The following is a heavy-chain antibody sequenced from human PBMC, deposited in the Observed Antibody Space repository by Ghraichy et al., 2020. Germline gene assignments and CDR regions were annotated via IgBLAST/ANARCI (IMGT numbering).Heavy chain of an antibody. J-gene: IGHJ3*02. Sequence: SEPLSLTCSVSGGSISSSNYFWGWIRQPPGKGLEYIGRIFYTGSTYYKPSLKSRVTISVDTSKNNFSLKLNSVTAADTAVYYCARLMIAFGGVITATHGIDIWGRGTMVTVSS. CDR2: IFYTGST. V-gene: IGHV4-39*02. D-gene: IGHD3-16*02. CDR1: GGSISSSNYF. CDR3: ARLMIAFGGVITATHGIDI.